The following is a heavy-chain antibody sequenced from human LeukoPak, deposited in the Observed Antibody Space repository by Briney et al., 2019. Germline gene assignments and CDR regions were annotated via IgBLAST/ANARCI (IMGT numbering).Heavy chain of an antibody. CDR2: ISYDGSNK. V-gene: IGHV3-30*18. J-gene: IGHJ4*02. CDR1: GFTFSSYG. D-gene: IGHD3-10*01. CDR3: AKDRGSGVIYY. Sequence: GGSLRLPCAASGFTFSSYGMHWVRQAPGKGLEWVAVISYDGSNKYYADSVKGRFTISRDNSKNTLYLQMNSLRAEDTAVYYCAKDRGSGVIYYWGQGTLVTVSS.